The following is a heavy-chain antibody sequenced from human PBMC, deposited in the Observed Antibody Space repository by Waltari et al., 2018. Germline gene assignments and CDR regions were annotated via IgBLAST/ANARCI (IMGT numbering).Heavy chain of an antibody. CDR2: MSGVGGTR. J-gene: IGHJ6*02. V-gene: IGHV3-23*04. CDR3: AKSLSDPTVGGLDV. CDR1: GFTFVRSA. D-gene: IGHD1-26*01. Sequence: EVQLVESGSGLVQPVGSLRLPCEPSGFTFVRSALTWVRQVPGKGLEWLSAMSGVGGTRYYADSVQGRFIISRDPSKNTLFLQLNSLRVEDTAVYFCAKSLSDPTVGGLDVWGQGTPVTVSS.